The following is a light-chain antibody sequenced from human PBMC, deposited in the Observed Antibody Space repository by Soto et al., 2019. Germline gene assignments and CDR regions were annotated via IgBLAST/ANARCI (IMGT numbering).Light chain of an antibody. J-gene: IGKJ1*01. Sequence: EIVVTQSPDSLSLSPGERATLSCRASQNVDNNYLAWYQQRPGLAPRLLIYGASIRATGIPDRFSGSGSGTDFTLSISRLEPEDFAVYYCQQCAYSPRTFGQGTKVEVK. CDR2: GAS. CDR3: QQCAYSPRT. V-gene: IGKV3-20*01. CDR1: QNVDNNY.